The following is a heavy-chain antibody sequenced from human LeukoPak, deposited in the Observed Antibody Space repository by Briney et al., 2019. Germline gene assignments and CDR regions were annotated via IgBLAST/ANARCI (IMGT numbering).Heavy chain of an antibody. CDR3: ARVPGSASYFDY. V-gene: IGHV3-7*01. J-gene: IGHJ4*02. CDR1: GFIFSSYW. CDR2: IKQDGSEK. Sequence: GGSLRLSCAASGFIFSSYWMSWVRQAPGKGLEWVANIKQDGSEKHYVDSVKGRFTISRDNANNSLYLQMNSLRVEDTAVYYCARVPGSASYFDYWGQGTLVTVS. D-gene: IGHD1-14*01.